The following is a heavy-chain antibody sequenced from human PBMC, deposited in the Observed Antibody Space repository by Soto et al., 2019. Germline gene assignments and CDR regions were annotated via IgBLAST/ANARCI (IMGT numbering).Heavy chain of an antibody. V-gene: IGHV3-21*01. CDR3: ARDHARGGLLLPRGNYYGLDV. CDR2: ISSSSSYI. Sequence: PGGSLRLSCAASRFTFSSYTMNWVRQAPGKGLEWVSSISSSSSYIYYADSVKGRFTISRDNAKNSLYLQMNSLRAEDTAVYYCARDHARGGLLLPRGNYYGLDVWGQGTTVTVSS. CDR1: RFTFSSYT. D-gene: IGHD3-3*01. J-gene: IGHJ6*02.